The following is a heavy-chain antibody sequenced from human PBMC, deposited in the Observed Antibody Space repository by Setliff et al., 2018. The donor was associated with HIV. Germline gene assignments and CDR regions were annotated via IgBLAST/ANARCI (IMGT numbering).Heavy chain of an antibody. CDR2: IIPILSRT. Sequence: ASVKVSCKASGGTFSSSAISWVRQAPGQGVEWMGGIIPILSRTNYAQKFQGRVTITADTSTSTAYLELSRLRSEDTALFYCVSCTVVAGRGLPPDSWGQGTLVTVSS. J-gene: IGHJ4*02. V-gene: IGHV1-69*10. CDR1: GGTFSSSA. D-gene: IGHD6-19*01. CDR3: VSCTVVAGRGLPPDS.